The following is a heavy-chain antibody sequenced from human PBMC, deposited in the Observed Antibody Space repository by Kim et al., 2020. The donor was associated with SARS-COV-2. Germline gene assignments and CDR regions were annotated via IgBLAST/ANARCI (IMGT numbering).Heavy chain of an antibody. Sequence: GGSLRLSCAASGFAFSGFWMHWVRKAPGTGLEWVSGIKTDGSITRYADSVRGRFTISRDNAKNTLYLQMESLRREDTAVYYCVRDVTWSVDYWGQGTLVTVS. V-gene: IGHV3-74*01. D-gene: IGHD2-8*01. J-gene: IGHJ4*02. CDR2: IKTDGSIT. CDR1: GFAFSGFW. CDR3: VRDVTWSVDY.